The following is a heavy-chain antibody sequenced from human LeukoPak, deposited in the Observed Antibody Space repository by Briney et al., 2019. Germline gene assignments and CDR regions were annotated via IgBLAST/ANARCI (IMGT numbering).Heavy chain of an antibody. CDR1: GGTFSSYA. CDR2: IIPIFGTA. CDR3: ARLGVATTVDY. V-gene: IGHV1-69*13. D-gene: IGHD5-12*01. Sequence: GASVKVSCKASGGTFSSYAISWVRQAPGQGHEWMGGIIPIFGTANYAQKFQGRVTITADESTSTAYMELSSLRSEDTAVYYCARLGVATTVDYWGQGTLVTVSS. J-gene: IGHJ4*02.